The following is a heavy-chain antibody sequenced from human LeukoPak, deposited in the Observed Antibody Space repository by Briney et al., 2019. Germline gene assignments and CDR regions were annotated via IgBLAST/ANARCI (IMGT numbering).Heavy chain of an antibody. V-gene: IGHV3-48*01. Sequence: GGSLRLSCTASGFTFTQYSMNWVRQAPGEGLEWVSYLSSSGTTMYYADSVKGRFTMSRDSATNSLSLQMTSLRAEDTAVYYCARIKRERTGPPDAFDIWGQGTMVTVSS. CDR2: LSSSGTTM. CDR3: ARIKRERTGPPDAFDI. J-gene: IGHJ3*02. CDR1: GFTFTQYS. D-gene: IGHD3/OR15-3a*01.